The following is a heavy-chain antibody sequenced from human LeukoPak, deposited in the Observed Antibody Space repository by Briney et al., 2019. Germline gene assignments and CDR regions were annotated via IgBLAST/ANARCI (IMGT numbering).Heavy chain of an antibody. D-gene: IGHD3-22*01. CDR1: GYTFTGYY. V-gene: IGHV1-2*02. CDR2: INPNSGGT. Sequence: ASVKVSCKASGYTFTGYYMHWVRQAPGQGLEWMGWINPNSGGTNYAQKFQGRVTMTRDTSISTAYMELSRLRSDDTAVYYCARVGTIIVVPTVRDAFDIWGQGTMVTVSS. CDR3: ARVGTIIVVPTVRDAFDI. J-gene: IGHJ3*02.